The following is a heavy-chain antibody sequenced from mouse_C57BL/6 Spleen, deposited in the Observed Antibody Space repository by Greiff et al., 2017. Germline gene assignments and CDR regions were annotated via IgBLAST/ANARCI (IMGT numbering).Heavy chain of an antibody. J-gene: IGHJ2*01. CDR3: ARGNCDVGDFDY. V-gene: IGHV5-16*01. D-gene: IGHD4-1*01. CDR1: GFTFSDYY. Sequence: EVKLVESEGGLVQPGSSMKLSCTASGFTFSDYYMAWVRQGPEKGLEWIANINYGGSSTYYLDSLKSRFIISRDNAKNILYMQMSSLKSEDTATYYCARGNCDVGDFDYWGQGTTLTVSS. CDR2: INYGGSST.